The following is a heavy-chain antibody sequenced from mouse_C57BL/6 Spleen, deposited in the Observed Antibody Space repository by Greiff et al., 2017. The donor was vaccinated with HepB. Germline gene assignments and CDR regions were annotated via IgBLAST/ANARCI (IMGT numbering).Heavy chain of an antibody. CDR3: ARTHYYGSSYGDY. D-gene: IGHD1-1*01. J-gene: IGHJ2*01. V-gene: IGHV5-17*01. Sequence: EVQVVESGGGLVKPGGSLKLSCAASGFTFSDYGMHWVRQAPEKGLEWVAYISSGSSTIYYADTVKGRFTISRDNAKNTLFLQMTSLRSEDTAMYYCARTHYYGSSYGDYWGQGTTLTVSS. CDR1: GFTFSDYG. CDR2: ISSGSSTI.